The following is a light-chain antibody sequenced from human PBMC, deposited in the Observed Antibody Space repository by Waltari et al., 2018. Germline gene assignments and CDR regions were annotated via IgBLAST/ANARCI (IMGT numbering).Light chain of an antibody. J-gene: IGKJ1*01. Sequence: DIQMTQSPSSLSASVGDRITITCWASQSISSNLNWYQQKPGKAPTLLIYGASSLESGVPARFSGSGSGTDFTLTISSLQPEDFATYYCQQCYSTPLTFGQGTKVEIK. CDR1: QSISSN. CDR3: QQCYSTPLT. V-gene: IGKV1-39*01. CDR2: GAS.